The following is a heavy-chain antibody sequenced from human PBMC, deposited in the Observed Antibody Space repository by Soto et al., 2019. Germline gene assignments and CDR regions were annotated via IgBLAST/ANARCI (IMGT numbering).Heavy chain of an antibody. D-gene: IGHD6-13*01. V-gene: IGHV3-48*02. CDR3: ATEGQQLSPYNWFDP. CDR1: GFTFSSYS. Sequence: EVQLVESGGGLVQPGGSLRLSCAASGFTFSSYSMNWVRQAPGKGLEWVSYISSSSSTIYYADSVKGRFTISRDNAKNSLYLQMNSLRDEDTAVYYCATEGQQLSPYNWFDPWGQGTQVTVSS. CDR2: ISSSSSTI. J-gene: IGHJ5*02.